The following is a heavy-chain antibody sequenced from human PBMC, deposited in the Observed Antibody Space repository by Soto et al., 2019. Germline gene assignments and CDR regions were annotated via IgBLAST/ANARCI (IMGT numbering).Heavy chain of an antibody. J-gene: IGHJ3*02. CDR1: GFTFSSYS. V-gene: IGHV3-21*01. D-gene: IGHD5-12*01. CDR2: ISSSSSYI. Sequence: PGGSLRLSCAASGFTFSSYSMNWVRQAPGKGLEWVSSISSSSSYIYYADSVKGRFTISRDNAKNSLYLQMNSLRAEDTAVYYCARNSGYAGRDAFDIWGQGTMVTVSS. CDR3: ARNSGYAGRDAFDI.